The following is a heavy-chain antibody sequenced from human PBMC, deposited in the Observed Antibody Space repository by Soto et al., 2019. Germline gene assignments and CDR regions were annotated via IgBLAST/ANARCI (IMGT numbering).Heavy chain of an antibody. CDR2: IYPGDSDI. D-gene: IGHD5-12*01. J-gene: IGHJ6*02. Sequence: PGESMKISCKASGYSFSTYWIGWVSQKPGKGLEWMGIIYPGDSDIKYSPPFQGQVSISADKSISTAYVQWSSLKASDTAMYYCARVRVANSVFDWNHYYNAMDVWGQGTTVTVSS. CDR1: GYSFSTYW. CDR3: ARVRVANSVFDWNHYYNAMDV. V-gene: IGHV5-51*01.